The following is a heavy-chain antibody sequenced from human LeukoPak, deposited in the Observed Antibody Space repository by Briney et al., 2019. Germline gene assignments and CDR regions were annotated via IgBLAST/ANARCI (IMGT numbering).Heavy chain of an antibody. CDR1: GFTFSSYA. J-gene: IGHJ4*02. D-gene: IGHD5-18*01. CDR3: ATNLRGYSYGLGFDY. Sequence: PGGSLRLSCAASGFTFSSYAMSWVRQAPGKGLEWVSAISGGSADYADSVKGRFSISIDNSKNTLYLQMNSLRAEDTAVYYCATNLRGYSYGLGFDYWGQGTLVTVSS. CDR2: ISGGSA. V-gene: IGHV3-23*01.